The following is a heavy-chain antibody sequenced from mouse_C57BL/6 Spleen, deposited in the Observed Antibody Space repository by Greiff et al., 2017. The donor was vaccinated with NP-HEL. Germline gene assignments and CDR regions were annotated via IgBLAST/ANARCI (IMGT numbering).Heavy chain of an antibody. CDR2: IDPSDSYT. CDR1: GYTFTSYW. D-gene: IGHD2-4*01. V-gene: IGHV1-59*01. CDR3: ARIYYDYDDYLDY. J-gene: IGHJ2*01. Sequence: QVQLQQPGAELVRPGTSVKLSCKASGYTFTSYWMHWVKQRPGQGLEWIGVIDPSDSYTNYNQKFKGKATLTVDTSSSTAYMQLSSLTSEDSAVYYCARIYYDYDDYLDYWGQGTTLTVSS.